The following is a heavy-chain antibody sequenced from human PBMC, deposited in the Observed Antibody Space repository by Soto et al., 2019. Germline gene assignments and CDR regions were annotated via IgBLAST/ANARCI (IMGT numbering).Heavy chain of an antibody. CDR1: GFTFSSYA. J-gene: IGHJ4*02. D-gene: IGHD6-13*01. V-gene: IGHV3-30-3*01. Sequence: GGSLRLSCAASGFTFSSYAMHWVRQAPGKGLEWVAVISYDGSNKYYADSVKGRFTISRDNSKNTLYLQMNSLRAEDTAVYYCARDFLPSGEAAARGYWGQGTLVTVSS. CDR2: ISYDGSNK. CDR3: ARDFLPSGEAAARGY.